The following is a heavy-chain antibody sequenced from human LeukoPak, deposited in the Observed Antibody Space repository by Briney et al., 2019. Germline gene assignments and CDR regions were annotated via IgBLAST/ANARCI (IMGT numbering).Heavy chain of an antibody. CDR2: ISTTGTTI. D-gene: IGHD6-19*01. CDR3: ARGQWLPNYYFDC. V-gene: IGHV3-48*04. Sequence: GGSLRLSCAASGFTFSSYNMNWVRQAPGKGLEWISYISTTGTTIYYADSVEGRFTISRDNGKNSLYLQMNSLRAEDTAVYYCARGQWLPNYYFDCWGQGTLVTVSS. CDR1: GFTFSSYN. J-gene: IGHJ4*02.